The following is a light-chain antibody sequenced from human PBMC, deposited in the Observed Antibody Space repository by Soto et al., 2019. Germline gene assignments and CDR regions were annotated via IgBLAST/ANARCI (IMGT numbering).Light chain of an antibody. CDR1: QAISDL. J-gene: IGKJ4*02. Sequence: DIQRTQSPSSRSASAGAIVTITGDASQAISDLFNWNQQKAWKAPKMLKNDASNLESGVPARFNGSGARTDVTLTISSLQPEDIATYDCKQYVNALTVRGGPKVEIK. V-gene: IGKV1-33*01. CDR2: DAS. CDR3: KQYVNALT.